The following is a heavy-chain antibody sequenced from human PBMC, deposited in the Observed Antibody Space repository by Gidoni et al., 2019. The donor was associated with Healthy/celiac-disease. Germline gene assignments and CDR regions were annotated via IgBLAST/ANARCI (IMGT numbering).Heavy chain of an antibody. Sequence: QVQLVESGGGVVQPGRSLRLSCAASGFTFSSYGMHWVRQAPGKGLAWVAVISYDGSNKYYADSVKGRFTISRDNSKNTLYLQMNSLRAEDTAVYYCAKGNYGSGSYSDYYYYYGMDVWGQGTTVTVSS. J-gene: IGHJ6*02. D-gene: IGHD3-10*01. CDR2: ISYDGSNK. V-gene: IGHV3-30*18. CDR3: AKGNYGSGSYSDYYYYYGMDV. CDR1: GFTFSSYG.